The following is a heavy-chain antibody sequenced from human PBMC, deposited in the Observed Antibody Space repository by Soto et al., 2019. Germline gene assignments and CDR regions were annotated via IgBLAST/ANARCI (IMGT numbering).Heavy chain of an antibody. V-gene: IGHV3-21*02. CDR2: ISSGTSYT. Sequence: EVQLVESGGGLVKPGGSLRLSCAASGFIFSSYNMNWVRQAPGRGPEWVSSISSGTSYTHYADTVKGRFTISRDNAKSSLYLQMNSLRAEDTAVYYCARGTGGFCTGGSCPSSYYFDSWGQGTLVTVSS. CDR1: GFIFSSYN. CDR3: ARGTGGFCTGGSCPSSYYFDS. J-gene: IGHJ4*02. D-gene: IGHD2-15*01.